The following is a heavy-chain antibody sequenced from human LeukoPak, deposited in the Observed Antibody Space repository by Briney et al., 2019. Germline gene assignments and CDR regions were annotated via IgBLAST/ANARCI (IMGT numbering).Heavy chain of an antibody. CDR1: GFTLSSFA. V-gene: IGHV3-23*01. J-gene: IGHJ4*02. CDR3: AKGRTGNFDY. CDR2: SAGGST. D-gene: IGHD3/OR15-3a*01. Sequence: GGSLRLSCAASGFTLSSFAMSCVRQAPGKGLEWVSASAGGSTFYADSVKGRFTISRDNSKNTLFLQMSSLRAEDTAVYYCAKGRTGNFDYWGQGTLVTVSS.